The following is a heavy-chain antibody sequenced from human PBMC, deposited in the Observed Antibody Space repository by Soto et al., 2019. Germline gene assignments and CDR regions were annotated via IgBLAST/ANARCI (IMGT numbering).Heavy chain of an antibody. CDR3: ARVRSSWYPLEY. J-gene: IGHJ4*02. CDR1: GYTFTSYV. V-gene: IGHV1-3*01. CDR2: INPGNGNT. Sequence: ASVKVSCKGVGYTFTSYVIHWVRQAPGQNLEWMGWINPGNGNTKYSQKFQGRVTMTRDTPAITAYMELSSLRSEDTAVYYCARVRSSWYPLEYWGQGTLVTVSS. D-gene: IGHD6-13*01.